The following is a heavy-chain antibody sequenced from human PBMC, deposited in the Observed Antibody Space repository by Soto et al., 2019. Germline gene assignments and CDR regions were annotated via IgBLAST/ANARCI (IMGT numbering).Heavy chain of an antibody. Sequence: SEILSLTCTVSGGSTSSGDYYWSWIRQPPGKGLEWIGYIYYSGSTYYNPSLKSRVTISVDTSKNQFSLKLSSVTAADTAVYYCARHQFETVGIAAAEVDYWGQGTLVTVSS. CDR1: GGSTSSGDYY. V-gene: IGHV4-30-4*01. D-gene: IGHD6-13*01. CDR2: IYYSGST. CDR3: ARHQFETVGIAAAEVDY. J-gene: IGHJ4*02.